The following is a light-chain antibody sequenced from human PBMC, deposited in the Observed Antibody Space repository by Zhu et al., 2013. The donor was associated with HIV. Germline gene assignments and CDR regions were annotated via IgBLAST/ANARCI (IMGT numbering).Light chain of an antibody. CDR1: QNIGDS. J-gene: IGKJ1*01. CDR3: QQFHGYPWT. Sequence: IQMTQSPSTLSASVGDRVTITCRASQNIGDSVAWYQQKPGKAPYVLIYSASSFISGVPSRFSGSGSATEFTLTVSNLQADDFATYYCQQFHGYPWTFGQGTKVEMK. CDR2: SAS. V-gene: IGKV1-5*01.